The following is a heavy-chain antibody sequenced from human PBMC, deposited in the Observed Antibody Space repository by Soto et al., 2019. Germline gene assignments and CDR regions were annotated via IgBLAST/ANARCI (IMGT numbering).Heavy chain of an antibody. CDR2: ISWNSGSI. V-gene: IGHV3-9*01. CDR1: GFSFDDYV. CDR3: AKGYYYMDV. Sequence: EVQLVESGGGLVQPGRSLRLSCAASGFSFDDYVMHWVRQAPGKGLEWVSGISWNSGSIGYAAYVKGRITISRDNTKNSLYLQMNSLRAEDTAVYYCAKGYYYMDVWGKGTTVTVSS. J-gene: IGHJ6*03.